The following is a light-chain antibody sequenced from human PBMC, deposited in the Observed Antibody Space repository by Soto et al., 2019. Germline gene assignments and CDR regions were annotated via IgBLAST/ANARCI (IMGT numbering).Light chain of an antibody. CDR3: CSYAGSSTIVV. Sequence: QSALTQPASVSGSPGQSITISCTGTSSDVGSYNLVSWYQQHPGKAPKLMIYEGSKRPSGVSNRFSGSKSGNTASLTISGLQAEIEADYYCCSYAGSSTIVVFGGGTKLTVL. CDR1: SSDVGSYNL. CDR2: EGS. J-gene: IGLJ2*01. V-gene: IGLV2-23*03.